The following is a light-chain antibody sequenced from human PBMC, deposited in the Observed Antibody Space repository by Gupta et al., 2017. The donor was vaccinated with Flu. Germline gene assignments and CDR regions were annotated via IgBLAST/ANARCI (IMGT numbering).Light chain of an antibody. CDR2: AAS. CDR3: QQSHSTPLT. J-gene: IGKJ2*01. Sequence: IQMTQSPSSLSASVGDTVTITCRASQSISSYLIWYQQKPGKAPKLLIYAASNLQSGVPSRFSGSGSGTDFTLTISSLQREDFATYYCQQSHSTPLTFGQGTKLDIK. V-gene: IGKV1-39*01. CDR1: QSISSY.